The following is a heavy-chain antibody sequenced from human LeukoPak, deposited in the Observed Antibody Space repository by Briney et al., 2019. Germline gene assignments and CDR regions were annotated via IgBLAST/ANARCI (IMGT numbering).Heavy chain of an antibody. Sequence: PSGTLSLTCAVSGGSIGSDNWWGWVRQTRGKGLEWIGEIYHSGSTNYNPSLKSRVTISVDNSKNQFSLKLSSVTAADTAVYYCARALQHYFGSGGSDYWGQGTLVTVSS. V-gene: IGHV4-4*02. CDR1: GGSIGSDNW. J-gene: IGHJ4*02. CDR2: IYHSGST. D-gene: IGHD3-10*01. CDR3: ARALQHYFGSGGSDY.